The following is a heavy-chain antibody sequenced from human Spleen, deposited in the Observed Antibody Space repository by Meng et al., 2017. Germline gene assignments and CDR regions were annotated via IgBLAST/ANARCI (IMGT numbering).Heavy chain of an antibody. Sequence: SLKISCAASGFTFDDYAMHWVRQAPGKGLEWVSGIGWNSGRIGYADSVKGRFTMSRDNTQSPLYLQMNSLRPEDTALYYCAKEAFSGWFYDAFDMWGQGTMVTVSS. J-gene: IGHJ3*02. CDR2: IGWNSGRI. CDR3: AKEAFSGWFYDAFDM. V-gene: IGHV3-9*01. CDR1: GFTFDDYA. D-gene: IGHD6-19*01.